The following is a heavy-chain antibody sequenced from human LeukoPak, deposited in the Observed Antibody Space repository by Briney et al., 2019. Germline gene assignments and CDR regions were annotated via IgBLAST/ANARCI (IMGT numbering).Heavy chain of an antibody. D-gene: IGHD3-22*01. CDR1: GFSFSNYA. V-gene: IGHV3-23*01. CDR2: IRVGGDGP. CDR3: AKVYSSGYYYVDY. Sequence: PGGSLRLSCVASGFSFSNYALTWVRQAPGKGPEWVSSIRVGGDGPHYSDSVKGRFTISRDNSKNTLYLQMNSLRAEDTAVYYCAKVYSSGYYYVDYWGQGTLVTVSS. J-gene: IGHJ4*02.